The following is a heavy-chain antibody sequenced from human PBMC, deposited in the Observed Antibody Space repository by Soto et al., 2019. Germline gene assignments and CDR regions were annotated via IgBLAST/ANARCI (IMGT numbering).Heavy chain of an antibody. J-gene: IGHJ6*02. Sequence: GESRKISCKGPGYSFTSYWIGWVRQMPGKGLEWMGIIYPGDSDTRYSPSFQGQVTISADKSISTAYLQWSSLKASDTAMYYCARRAWDYYYGMDVWGQGTTVTVSS. V-gene: IGHV5-51*01. CDR3: ARRAWDYYYGMDV. CDR1: GYSFTSYW. CDR2: IYPGDSDT.